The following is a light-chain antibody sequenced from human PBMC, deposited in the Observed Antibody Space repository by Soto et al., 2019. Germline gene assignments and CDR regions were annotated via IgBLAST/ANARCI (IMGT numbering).Light chain of an antibody. J-gene: IGLJ3*02. CDR2: EVS. V-gene: IGLV2-14*01. Sequence: QSALTQPASVSGSPGQTITISCTGTSSDVGGYNYVSWYQQHPGKAPKLMIYEVSNRPSGVSNRFSGSKSINTASLTISGLQAEDEADYSCSSYTSSSTRVFGGGIKLTVL. CDR3: SSYTSSSTRV. CDR1: SSDVGGYNY.